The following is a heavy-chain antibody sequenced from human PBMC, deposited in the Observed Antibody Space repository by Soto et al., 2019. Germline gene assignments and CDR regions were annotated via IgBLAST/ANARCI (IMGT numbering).Heavy chain of an antibody. CDR3: ARRWSGTDY. CDR1: GGSIGIYY. Sequence: QVHLQESGPGLVKPSETLSLICTVSGGSIGIYYWSWIRQSPGKGLEWIGYVHHSGTTSYNPSPEGPATISLDTSKNQSSLRLSSVTAADTAVYYCARRWSGTDYWGQGTLVTVSS. V-gene: IGHV4-59*01. J-gene: IGHJ4*02. D-gene: IGHD3-10*01. CDR2: VHHSGTT.